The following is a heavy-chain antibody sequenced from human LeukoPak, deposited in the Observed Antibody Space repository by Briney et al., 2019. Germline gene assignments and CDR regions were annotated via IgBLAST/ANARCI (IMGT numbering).Heavy chain of an antibody. V-gene: IGHV3-21*01. CDR3: ARFSALSSGYYGPFY. CDR1: GFTFSSCS. D-gene: IGHD3-22*01. CDR2: ISSSSSYI. J-gene: IGHJ4*02. Sequence: GGSLRLSCAASGFTFSSCSMNWVRQAPGKGLEWVSSISSSSSYIYYADSVKGRFTISRDNAKNSLYLQMNSLRAEDTAVYYCARFSALSSGYYGPFYWGQGTLVTVSS.